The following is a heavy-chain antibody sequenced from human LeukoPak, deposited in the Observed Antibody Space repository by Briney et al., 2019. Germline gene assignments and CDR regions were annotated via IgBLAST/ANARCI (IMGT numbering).Heavy chain of an antibody. CDR3: ARGESRPYYYDSSGYFLTQPFDY. CDR2: ISSSSSYI. V-gene: IGHV3-21*01. D-gene: IGHD3-22*01. CDR1: GFTFSSYS. Sequence: GGSLRLSCAASGFTFSSYSMNWVRQAPGKGLEWVSSISSSSSYIYYADSVKGRFTVSRDDAKNSLYLQMNSLRAEDTAVYYCARGESRPYYYDSSGYFLTQPFDYWGQGTLVTVSS. J-gene: IGHJ4*02.